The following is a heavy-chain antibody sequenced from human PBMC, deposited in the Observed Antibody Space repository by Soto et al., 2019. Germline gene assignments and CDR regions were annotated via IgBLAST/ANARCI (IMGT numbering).Heavy chain of an antibody. J-gene: IGHJ4*02. CDR2: ISSSSSYI. V-gene: IGHV3-21*01. Sequence: GGSLRLSCAASGFTFSSYSMNWVRQAPGKGLEWVSSISSSSSYIYYADSVKGRSTISRDNAKNSLYLQMNSLRAEDTAVYYCARDRAIFGVVGNFDYWGQGTLVTVSS. D-gene: IGHD3-3*01. CDR3: ARDRAIFGVVGNFDY. CDR1: GFTFSSYS.